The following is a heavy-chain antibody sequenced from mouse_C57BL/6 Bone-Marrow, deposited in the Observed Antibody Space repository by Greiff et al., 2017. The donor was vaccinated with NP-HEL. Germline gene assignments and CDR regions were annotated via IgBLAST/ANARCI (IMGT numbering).Heavy chain of an antibody. J-gene: IGHJ3*01. Sequence: VQLKQPGAELVKPGASVKLSCKASGYTFTSYWMHWVKQRPGQGLEWIGMIHPNSGSTNYNEKFKSKATLTVDKSSSTAYMQLSSLTSEDSAVYYCARRLGRETWFAYWGQGTLVTVSA. CDR2: IHPNSGST. D-gene: IGHD4-1*01. CDR3: ARRLGRETWFAY. V-gene: IGHV1-64*01. CDR1: GYTFTSYW.